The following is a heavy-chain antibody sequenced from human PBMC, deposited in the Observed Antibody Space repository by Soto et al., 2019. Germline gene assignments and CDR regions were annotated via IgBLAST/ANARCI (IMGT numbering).Heavy chain of an antibody. D-gene: IGHD5-12*01. Sequence: EVQLVESGGGLVKPGGSLRLSCAASGFTFSIYSMNWVRQAPGKGLEWLSSISSSSSYIYYADSVRGRFTISRDNAKNSLYLQMNSLRAEDTAVHYCARSPGRDGYNHFDYWGQGTLVTVSS. CDR1: GFTFSIYS. J-gene: IGHJ4*02. CDR2: ISSSSSYI. CDR3: ARSPGRDGYNHFDY. V-gene: IGHV3-21*01.